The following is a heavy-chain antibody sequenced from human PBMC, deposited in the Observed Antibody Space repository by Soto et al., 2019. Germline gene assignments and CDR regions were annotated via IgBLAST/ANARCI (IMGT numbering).Heavy chain of an antibody. J-gene: IGHJ4*02. Sequence: PSETLSLTCAVYGGSFSGYYWSWIRQPPGKGLEWIGEINHSGSTNYNPSLKSRVTISVDTSKNQFSLKLSSVTAADTAVYYCARGGERVLDDWGQGTLVTVSS. D-gene: IGHD2-2*01. V-gene: IGHV4-34*01. CDR2: INHSGST. CDR3: ARGGERVLDD. CDR1: GGSFSGYY.